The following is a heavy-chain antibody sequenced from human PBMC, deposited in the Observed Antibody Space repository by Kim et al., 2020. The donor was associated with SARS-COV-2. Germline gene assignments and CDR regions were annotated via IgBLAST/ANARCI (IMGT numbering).Heavy chain of an antibody. Sequence: GGSLRLSCAASGFTFSSYGMHWVRQAPGKGLEWVAVISYDGSNKYYADSVKGRFTISRDNSKNTLYLQMNSLRAEDTAVYYCAKDLGSSYLPYYYYYGMDVWGQGTTVTVSS. D-gene: IGHD3-10*01. V-gene: IGHV3-30*18. CDR2: ISYDGSNK. J-gene: IGHJ6*02. CDR1: GFTFSSYG. CDR3: AKDLGSSYLPYYYYYGMDV.